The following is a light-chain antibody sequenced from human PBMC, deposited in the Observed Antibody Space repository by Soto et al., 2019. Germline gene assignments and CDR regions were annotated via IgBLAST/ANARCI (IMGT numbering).Light chain of an antibody. J-gene: IGKJ4*01. V-gene: IGKV1-5*01. CDR1: QSISGW. CDR3: QQYNSYALT. CDR2: DAS. Sequence: DIHLTQSPSPLSASVGDRVTITCRASQSISGWLAWYQKKPGKAPKLLIYDASSVQSGVPSRFSGSRSGTEFTLTISGLQPDDVATYYCQQYNSYALTFGGGTKVDIK.